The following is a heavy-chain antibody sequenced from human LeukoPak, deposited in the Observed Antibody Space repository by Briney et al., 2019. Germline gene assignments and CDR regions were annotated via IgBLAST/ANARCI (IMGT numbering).Heavy chain of an antibody. V-gene: IGHV3-53*01. CDR2: IYSGGST. Sequence: GGSLRLSCAASGFTVSTNYMNWVRQAPGKGLEWVSVIYSGGSTYYADSVKGRFTISRDNSKNTLYLQMNSLRAEDTAVYYCARDTVTTFRFRDYYYYGMDVWGQGTTVIVSS. J-gene: IGHJ6*02. D-gene: IGHD4-17*01. CDR1: GFTVSTNY. CDR3: ARDTVTTFRFRDYYYYGMDV.